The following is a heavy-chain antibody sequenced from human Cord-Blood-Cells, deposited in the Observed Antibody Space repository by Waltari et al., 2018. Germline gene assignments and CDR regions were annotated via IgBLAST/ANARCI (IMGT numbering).Heavy chain of an antibody. D-gene: IGHD1-26*01. J-gene: IGHJ6*02. CDR2: IFSNDEK. CDR3: ARMWGGNYYYYGMDV. V-gene: IGHV2-26*01. CDR1: GFSLSNARMG. Sequence: VTLKESGPVLVKPTETLTLTCTVSGFSLSNARMGVSWIRYPPGKALEWLAHIFSNDEKTYSTSLKSRLTISKDTSKSQVVLTMTNMDPGDTATYYCARMWGGNYYYYGMDVWGQGTTVTVSS.